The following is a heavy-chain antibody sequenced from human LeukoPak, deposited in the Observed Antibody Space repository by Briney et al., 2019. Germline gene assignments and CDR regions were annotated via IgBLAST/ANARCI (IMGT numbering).Heavy chain of an antibody. CDR3: AKFPEDSSYVP. V-gene: IGHV3-23*01. D-gene: IGHD3-16*01. CDR1: GFTFSSYA. J-gene: IGHJ5*02. Sequence: GGSLRLSCAASGFTFSSYAMSWVRQAPGKGLEWVSAISGSGSSTYYADSVKGRFTISRDNSKNTLYLQMNSLRAEDTAVYYCAKFPEDSSYVPWGQGTLVTVSS. CDR2: ISGSGSST.